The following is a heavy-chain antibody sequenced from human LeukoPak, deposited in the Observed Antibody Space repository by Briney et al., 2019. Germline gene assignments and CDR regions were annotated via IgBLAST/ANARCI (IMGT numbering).Heavy chain of an antibody. CDR2: ISGSGGST. Sequence: GGSLRLSCAASGFTISSYAMSWVRQAPGKGLEWVSAISGSGGSTYYADSVKGRFTISRDNSKNTLYLQMNSLRAEDTAVYYCAKRNGGGTSYYFDYWGQGTLVTVSS. D-gene: IGHD1-1*01. V-gene: IGHV3-23*01. CDR3: AKRNGGGTSYYFDY. CDR1: GFTISSYA. J-gene: IGHJ4*02.